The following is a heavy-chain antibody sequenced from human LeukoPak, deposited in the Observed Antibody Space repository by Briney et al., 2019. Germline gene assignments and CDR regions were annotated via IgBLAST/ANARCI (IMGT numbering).Heavy chain of an antibody. V-gene: IGHV3-23*01. Sequence: GGSLRLSCAASGFTFSSYAMSWVRQAPGKGLEWVSAISGSGGSTYYADSVKGRFTVSRDDSKDTLYLQMNSLRAEDTAVYYCAKEGCTSATCYADCWGQGTLVTVSS. CDR2: ISGSGGST. CDR1: GFTFSSYA. CDR3: AKEGCTSATCYADC. J-gene: IGHJ4*02. D-gene: IGHD2-2*01.